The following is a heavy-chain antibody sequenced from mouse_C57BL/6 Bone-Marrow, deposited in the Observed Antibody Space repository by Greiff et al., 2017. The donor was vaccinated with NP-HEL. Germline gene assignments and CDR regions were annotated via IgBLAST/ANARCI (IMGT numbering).Heavy chain of an antibody. D-gene: IGHD1-1*01. CDR3: ARGDYYVFAY. J-gene: IGHJ3*01. Sequence: QVQLQQSGPELVRPGASVKISCKAPGYTFNSHWMQWVKQRPGQGLEWIGEIFPGSGSTYSNEKFKGKATLTVDTSSSTAYMQLSSLTSEDSAVYFCARGDYYVFAYWGQGTLVTVSA. V-gene: IGHV1-56*01. CDR1: GYTFNSHW. CDR2: IFPGSGST.